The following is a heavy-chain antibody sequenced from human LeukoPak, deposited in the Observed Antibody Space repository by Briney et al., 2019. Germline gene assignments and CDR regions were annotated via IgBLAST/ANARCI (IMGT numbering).Heavy chain of an antibody. J-gene: IGHJ4*02. CDR1: GFSFSTYG. CDR2: ISNNGGGT. D-gene: IGHD1-26*01. Sequence: AGSLRLSCAASGFSFSTYGMNWVRQAPGKGLQWVSSISNNGGGTFYVESVRGRFTISRDNSKNTLYLHMSSLRADDTAIYFCAKVVGGTYTPDYWGQGTLVTVSS. CDR3: AKVVGGTYTPDY. V-gene: IGHV3-23*01.